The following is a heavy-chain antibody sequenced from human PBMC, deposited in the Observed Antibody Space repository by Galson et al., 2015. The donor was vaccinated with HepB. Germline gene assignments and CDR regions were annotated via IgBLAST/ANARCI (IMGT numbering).Heavy chain of an antibody. Sequence: CAISGDSVSSNSAAWNWIRQSPSRGLEWLGRTYYRSKWYNDYAVSVKSRITINPDTSKNQFSLQLNSVTPEDTAVYYCARDVGYYYDSSGYQRKDAFDIWGQGTMVTVSS. CDR1: GDSVSSNSAA. D-gene: IGHD3-22*01. V-gene: IGHV6-1*01. CDR2: TYYRSKWYN. CDR3: ARDVGYYYDSSGYQRKDAFDI. J-gene: IGHJ3*02.